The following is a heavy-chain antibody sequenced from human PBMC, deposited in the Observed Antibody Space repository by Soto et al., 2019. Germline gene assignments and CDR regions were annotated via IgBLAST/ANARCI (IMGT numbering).Heavy chain of an antibody. D-gene: IGHD1-26*01. CDR1: YGNIITIGCR. CDR2: IHYSGST. CDR3: ARGLISGSQYSGGWYYFDS. J-gene: IGHJ4*02. Sequence: SLTNCVTSTVAYGNIITIGCRWGRKKKPPGKGLEWIGHIHYSGSTFYSPSLKSRVTISIDTSNSQFSLELSSVTAADTAVYYCARGLISGSQYSGGWYYFDSWGQGTQVTVSS. V-gene: IGHV4-39*01.